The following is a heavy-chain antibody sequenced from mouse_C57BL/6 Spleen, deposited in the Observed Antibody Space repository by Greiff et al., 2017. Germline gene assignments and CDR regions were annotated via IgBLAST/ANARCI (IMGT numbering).Heavy chain of an antibody. V-gene: IGHV1-69*01. Sequence: QVQLQQPGAELVMPGASVKLSCKASGYTFTSYWMHWVKQRPGQGLEWIGEIDPSDSYTNYNQKLKGKSTLTVAKSSSTAYMQLSSLTSEDSAVYYCARRYGSRDWFAYWGQGTLVTVSA. CDR2: IDPSDSYT. J-gene: IGHJ3*01. CDR3: ARRYGSRDWFAY. D-gene: IGHD1-1*01. CDR1: GYTFTSYW.